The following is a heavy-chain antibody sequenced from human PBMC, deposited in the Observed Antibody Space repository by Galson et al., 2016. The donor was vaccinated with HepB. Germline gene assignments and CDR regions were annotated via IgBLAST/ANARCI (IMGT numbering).Heavy chain of an antibody. D-gene: IGHD2-2*01. CDR3: AGEVPAACNFDY. V-gene: IGHV1-46*01. CDR1: EYTFTQYY. CDR2: INSGDGT. J-gene: IGHJ4*02. Sequence: SVKVSCKASEYTFTQYYIHWVRQAPGQGLEWMGMINSGDGTNYSQKFRGRVTMIRETSTTTVYMELSSMRSEDSAVYYCAGEVPAACNFDYCGQGILVSVSS.